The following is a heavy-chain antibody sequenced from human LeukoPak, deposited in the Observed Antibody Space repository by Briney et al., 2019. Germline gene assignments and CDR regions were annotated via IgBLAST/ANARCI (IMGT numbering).Heavy chain of an antibody. CDR1: GGTFSSYA. Sequence: GSSVEVSCKASGGTFSSYAISWVRQAPGQGLEWMGGIIPIFGTANYAQKFQGRVTITTDESTSTAYMELSSLRSEDTAVYYCARGEGGSYDFNWFDPWGQGTLVTVSS. CDR2: IIPIFGTA. D-gene: IGHD1-26*01. CDR3: ARGEGGSYDFNWFDP. J-gene: IGHJ5*02. V-gene: IGHV1-69*05.